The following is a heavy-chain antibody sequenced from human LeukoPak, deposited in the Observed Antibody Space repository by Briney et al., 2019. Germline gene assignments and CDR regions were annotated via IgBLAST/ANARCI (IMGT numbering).Heavy chain of an antibody. V-gene: IGHV4-59*01. J-gene: IGHJ4*02. CDR2: IYYSGST. CDR3: ARGGEMATNIDY. D-gene: IGHD5-24*01. Sequence: PSETLSLTCTVSDGSITNYDWSWVRQPPGKGLEWIGYIYYSGSTNYNPSLKSRVTISVDTSKNQFSLKLSSVTAADTAVYYCARGGEMATNIDYWGQGTLVTVSS. CDR1: DGSITNYD.